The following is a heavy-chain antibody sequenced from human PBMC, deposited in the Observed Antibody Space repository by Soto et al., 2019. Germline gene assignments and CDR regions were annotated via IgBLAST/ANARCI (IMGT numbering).Heavy chain of an antibody. D-gene: IGHD4-17*01. CDR1: GGSLSSYY. J-gene: IGHJ5*02. CDR3: AKLQRADYGGIFDP. CDR2: VYYSGNT. Sequence: PSETLSLTCTVSGGSLSSYYWTWIRQPPGKGLEWIGYVYYSGNTNYNPSLKSRVTISVDTSKNQFSLKLGSVTAADTAVYYCAKLQRADYGGIFDPWGQGTRVTVSS. V-gene: IGHV4-59*01.